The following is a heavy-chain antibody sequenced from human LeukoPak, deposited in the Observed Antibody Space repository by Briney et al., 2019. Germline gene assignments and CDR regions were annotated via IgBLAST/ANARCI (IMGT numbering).Heavy chain of an antibody. CDR3: ARGESDYYDSSGYHHFDY. Sequence: GGSLRLSCAASGFTFSSYAMHWVRQAPGKGLEWVAVISYDGSNKYYADSVKGRFTISRDNSKNTLYLQMNSLRAEDTAVYYCARGESDYYDSSGYHHFDYWGQGTLVTVSS. CDR1: GFTFSSYA. V-gene: IGHV3-30*04. J-gene: IGHJ4*02. D-gene: IGHD3-22*01. CDR2: ISYDGSNK.